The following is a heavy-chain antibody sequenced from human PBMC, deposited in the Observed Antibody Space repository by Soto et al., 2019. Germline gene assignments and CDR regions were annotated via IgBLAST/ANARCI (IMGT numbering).Heavy chain of an antibody. CDR2: ISWNSGSI. CDR3: AKQGPSSMKKFDI. J-gene: IGHJ3*02. CDR1: GFTFDDYA. V-gene: IGHV3-9*01. Sequence: ESGGGLVQPGRSLRLSCAASGFTFDDYAMHWVRQAPGKGLEWVSGISWNSGSIGYADSVKGRFTISRDNAKNSLYLQMNSLRAEDTALYYCAKQGPSSMKKFDIWGQGTMVTVSS.